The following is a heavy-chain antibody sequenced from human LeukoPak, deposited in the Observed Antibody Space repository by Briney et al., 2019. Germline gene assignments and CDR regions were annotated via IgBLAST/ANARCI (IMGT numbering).Heavy chain of an antibody. CDR2: ISYDGSNK. J-gene: IGHJ6*02. CDR3: AKDRGIVVVPAAISGMDV. CDR1: GFTFSSYA. V-gene: IGHV3-30*04. Sequence: GGSLRLSCAASGFTFSSYAMHWVRQAPGKGLEWVAVISYDGSNKYYADSVKGRFTNSRDNSKNTLYLQMNSLRAEDTAVYYCAKDRGIVVVPAAISGMDVWGQGTTVTVSS. D-gene: IGHD2-2*02.